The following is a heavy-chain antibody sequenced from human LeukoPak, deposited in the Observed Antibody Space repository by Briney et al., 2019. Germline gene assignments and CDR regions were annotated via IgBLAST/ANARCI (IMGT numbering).Heavy chain of an antibody. Sequence: PGGSLRLSCAASGFTFSSHAMNWVRQAPGKGLEWVSSVNESGGTTHYADSVKGRFTISRDNSKNILYLQLHSLRVEDTAVYYCAKQSLVGGWGQGTLVTVSS. CDR2: VNESGGTT. J-gene: IGHJ4*02. CDR3: AKQSLVGG. CDR1: GFTFSSHA. V-gene: IGHV3-23*01. D-gene: IGHD6-19*01.